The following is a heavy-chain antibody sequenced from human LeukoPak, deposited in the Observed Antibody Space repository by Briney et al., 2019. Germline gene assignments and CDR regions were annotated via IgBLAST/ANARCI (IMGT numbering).Heavy chain of an antibody. D-gene: IGHD5-18*01. J-gene: IGHJ3*02. CDR2: IPFDGSDE. V-gene: IGHV3-30*02. Sequence: PGGSLRLSCEVSGFRLTTYGTHWVRQAPGKGLEWAAYIPFDGSDEYYVDSVKGRFSISRDNSKNTLFLQMDSLRPEDTAVYYCAKDDTPMVIPYDVFDIRGQGTMVTVSS. CDR3: AKDDTPMVIPYDVFDI. CDR1: GFRLTTYG.